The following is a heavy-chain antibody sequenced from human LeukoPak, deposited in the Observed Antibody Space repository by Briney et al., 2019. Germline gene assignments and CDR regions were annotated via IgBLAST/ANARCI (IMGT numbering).Heavy chain of an antibody. D-gene: IGHD3-22*01. CDR2: VSGNGGST. V-gene: IGHV3-23*01. J-gene: IGHJ4*02. CDR3: AKVDSSEGFDY. CDR1: GFTFSSYA. Sequence: GGSLRLSCAASGFTFSSYAMSWVRQASGEGLEWVSSVSGNGGSTFHADSVKGRFTISRDNSKNTLYLQMNSLRAEDTAVYYCAKVDSSEGFDYWGQGTLVTVSS.